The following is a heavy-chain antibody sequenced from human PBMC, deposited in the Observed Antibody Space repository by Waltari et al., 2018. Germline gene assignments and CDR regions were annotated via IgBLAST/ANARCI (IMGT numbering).Heavy chain of an antibody. CDR3: ARDRGSLSGWDCSGGSCYDFDY. D-gene: IGHD2-15*01. Sequence: EVQLLESGGGLVQPGGSLRLSCAASGLPFSSYAMSWVRQAPGKGQEWVSVIYSGGSTYYADSVKGRFTISRDNSKNTLYLQMNSLRAEDTAVYYCARDRGSLSGWDCSGGSCYDFDYWGQGTLVTVSS. V-gene: IGHV3-23*03. CDR1: GLPFSSYA. CDR2: IYSGGST. J-gene: IGHJ4*02.